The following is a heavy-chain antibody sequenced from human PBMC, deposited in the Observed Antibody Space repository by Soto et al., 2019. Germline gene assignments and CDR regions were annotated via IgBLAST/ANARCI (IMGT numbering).Heavy chain of an antibody. CDR2: ISATGGST. Sequence: EVQVLDSGGGLVQPGGSLRLSCAASGFTFNNYAMNWVRQAPGKGLEWVATISATGGSTYYADSVKGRFTISRDNSKNALYLQMNGLRVDDTAVYYCAKDRLAGNFDYWGQGAQVNVSS. CDR1: GFTFNNYA. J-gene: IGHJ4*02. V-gene: IGHV3-23*01. CDR3: AKDRLAGNFDY.